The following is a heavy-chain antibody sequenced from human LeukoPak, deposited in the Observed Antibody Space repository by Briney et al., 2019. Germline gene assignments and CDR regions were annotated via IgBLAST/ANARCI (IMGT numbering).Heavy chain of an antibody. CDR2: IYYSGST. CDR3: ARGVLLWFGTSTLSFDI. Sequence: SQTLSLTCTVSGGSISSGDYSWSWIRQPPGKGLEWIGDIYYSGSTYYNPSLKSRVTISVDTSKNQFSLKLSSVTAADTAVYYCARGVLLWFGTSTLSFDIWGQGTMVTVSS. V-gene: IGHV4-30-4*01. CDR1: GGSISSGDYS. J-gene: IGHJ3*02. D-gene: IGHD3-10*01.